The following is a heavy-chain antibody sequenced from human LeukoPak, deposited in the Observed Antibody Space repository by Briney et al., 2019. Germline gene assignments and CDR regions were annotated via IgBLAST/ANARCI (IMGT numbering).Heavy chain of an antibody. CDR2: STHSANG. CDR3: ARDTTVASGMQF. V-gene: IGHV4-34*01. CDR1: GGSFSGYY. Sequence: PSETLSLTCAVYGGSFSGYYWSWIRQPPGKGLEWIGESTHSANGSYNPTLKSRVTMSVHTSKNQFSLRLESVTTADTAVYYCARDTTVASGMQFWGQGALVTVSS. D-gene: IGHD6-19*01. J-gene: IGHJ4*02.